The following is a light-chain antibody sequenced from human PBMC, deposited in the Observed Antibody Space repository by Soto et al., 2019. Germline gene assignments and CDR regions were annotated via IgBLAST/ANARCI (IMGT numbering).Light chain of an antibody. CDR1: SSNIGAGYN. CDR2: GNS. CDR3: QSYDSSLSGFVV. V-gene: IGLV1-40*01. J-gene: IGLJ2*01. Sequence: QSVLTQPPSVSGAPGQRVTISCTGSSSNIGAGYNVHWYQQLPGTAPKLLIYGNSNRPSGVPDRFSGSKSGTSASLAITGLHPEDEADYYCQSYDSSLSGFVVFGGGTKLTVL.